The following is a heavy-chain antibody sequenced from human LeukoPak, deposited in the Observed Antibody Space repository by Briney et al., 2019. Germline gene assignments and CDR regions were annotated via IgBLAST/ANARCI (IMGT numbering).Heavy chain of an antibody. CDR2: IYPGDSDT. J-gene: IGHJ3*02. Sequence: GESLKISCXGSGYSFASYWIGWVRQMPGKGLEWMGIIYPGDSDTRYSPSFQGQVTISADKSISTAYLQWSSLKASDTAMYYCARPVAGSSSLDAFDIWGRGTMVTVSS. D-gene: IGHD6-13*01. CDR1: GYSFASYW. CDR3: ARPVAGSSSLDAFDI. V-gene: IGHV5-51*01.